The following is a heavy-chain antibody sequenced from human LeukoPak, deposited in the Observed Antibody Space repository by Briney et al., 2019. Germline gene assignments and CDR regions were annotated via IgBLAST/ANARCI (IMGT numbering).Heavy chain of an antibody. J-gene: IGHJ4*02. CDR1: GYSFTTCW. CDR3: ARARYCSGGTCYPDY. D-gene: IGHD2-15*01. Sequence: GESLKISCKGSGYSFTTCWIGWVRQMPGRGLEWMGIIYPGDSDTRYSPSFQGQVTISADKSISTAYLQWSSLKASDTAMYYCARARYCSGGTCYPDYWDQGTLVTVSS. CDR2: IYPGDSDT. V-gene: IGHV5-51*01.